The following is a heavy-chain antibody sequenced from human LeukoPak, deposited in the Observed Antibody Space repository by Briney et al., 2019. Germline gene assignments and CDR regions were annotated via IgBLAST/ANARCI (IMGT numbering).Heavy chain of an antibody. CDR3: ARGFRGAGSGCFDY. J-gene: IGHJ4*02. CDR1: GGSISSGDYY. D-gene: IGHD6-19*01. V-gene: IGHV4-30-4*01. Sequence: SQTLSLTCTVSGGSISSGDYYWSWIRQPPGKGLEWIGYIYYSGSTYYNPSLKSRVTISVDTSKNQFSLKLSSVTAADTAVYYCARGFRGAGSGCFDYWGQGTLVTVSS. CDR2: IYYSGST.